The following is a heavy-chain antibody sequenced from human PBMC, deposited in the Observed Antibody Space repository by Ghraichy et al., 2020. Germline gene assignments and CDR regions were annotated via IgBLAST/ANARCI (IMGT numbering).Heavy chain of an antibody. D-gene: IGHD1-26*01. Sequence: GGSPRLSCAASGFIFSSSAMSWVRQAPGKGLEWVSAMTGSGDILHYADSVKGRFTISRDNSRNTLSLQLNSLRAEDTAIYYCARLSGSYQFDYWGQGILVTVSS. CDR2: MTGSGDIL. J-gene: IGHJ4*02. CDR1: GFIFSSSA. CDR3: ARLSGSYQFDY. V-gene: IGHV3-23*01.